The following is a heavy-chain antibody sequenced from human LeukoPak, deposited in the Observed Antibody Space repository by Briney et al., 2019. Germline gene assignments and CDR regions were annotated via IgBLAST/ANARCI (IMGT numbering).Heavy chain of an antibody. D-gene: IGHD6-19*01. CDR3: ARVTPFMAVAGFDY. J-gene: IGHJ4*02. Sequence: SETLSLTCAVYGGSFSGYYWSWIRQPPGKGLEWIGEINHSGSTNYNPSLKSRVTISVDTSKNQFSLKLSSVTAADTAVYYCARVTPFMAVAGFDYWGQGTLVPVSS. CDR1: GGSFSGYY. CDR2: INHSGST. V-gene: IGHV4-34*01.